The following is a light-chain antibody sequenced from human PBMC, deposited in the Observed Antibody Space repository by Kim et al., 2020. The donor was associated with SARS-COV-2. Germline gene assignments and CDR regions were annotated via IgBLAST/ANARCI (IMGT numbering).Light chain of an antibody. Sequence: SPGERATLSCRASQSVINTYLAWYQQKPGQAPRLLIYAASTRATGIPDRLSGSGYGTDFTLTISRLEPEDFVVYYCQQYGSSPWTFGQGTKVDIK. CDR1: QSVINTY. J-gene: IGKJ1*01. CDR2: AAS. V-gene: IGKV3-20*01. CDR3: QQYGSSPWT.